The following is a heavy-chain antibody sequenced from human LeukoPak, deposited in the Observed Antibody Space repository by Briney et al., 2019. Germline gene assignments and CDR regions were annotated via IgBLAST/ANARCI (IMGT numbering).Heavy chain of an antibody. CDR1: GYTFSGYY. CDR2: INPNSGGT. CDR3: ARDPGVNYFDY. D-gene: IGHD3-10*01. Sequence: ASVKVSCKASGYTFSGYYSHWVRQAPGQGLEWMGWINPNSGGTNYAQKFQGRVTMTRDMSISTAYMDLNRLRSDDTAVYFCARDPGVNYFDYWGQGTLVTVSS. J-gene: IGHJ4*02. V-gene: IGHV1-2*02.